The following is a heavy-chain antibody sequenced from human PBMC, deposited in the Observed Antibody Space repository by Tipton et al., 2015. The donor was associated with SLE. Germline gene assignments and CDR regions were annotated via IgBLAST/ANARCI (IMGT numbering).Heavy chain of an antibody. Sequence: TLSLTCTVSGGSISSYYWSWIRQPPGKGLEWIGYIYYSGSTNYNPSLKSRVTISVDTSKNQFSLKLSSVTAADTAVYYCARGRRRDYPHYYYMDVWVKATSVTVSS. CDR2: IYYSGST. V-gene: IGHV4-59*01. CDR1: GGSISSYY. D-gene: IGHD3-16*01. J-gene: IGHJ6*03. CDR3: ARGRRRDYPHYYYMDV.